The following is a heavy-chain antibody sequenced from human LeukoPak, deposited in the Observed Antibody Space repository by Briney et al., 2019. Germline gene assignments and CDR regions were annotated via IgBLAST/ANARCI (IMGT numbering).Heavy chain of an antibody. V-gene: IGHV4-59*12. D-gene: IGHD1-26*01. CDR2: IYYSGST. CDR1: GGSISSYY. J-gene: IGHJ4*02. CDR3: ARVGGNALPDY. Sequence: SETLSLTCTVSGGSISSYYWSWIRQPPGKGLEWIGYIYYSGSTNYNPSLKSRVTISVDRSKNQFSLKLSSVTAADTAVYYCARVGGNALPDYWGQGTLVTVSS.